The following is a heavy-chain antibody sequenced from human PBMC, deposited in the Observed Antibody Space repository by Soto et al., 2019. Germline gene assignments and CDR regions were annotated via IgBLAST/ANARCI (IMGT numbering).Heavy chain of an antibody. CDR2: ISYDGSNK. CDR3: ARDSARSGSYFRLPLY. Sequence: GGSLRLSCAASGFTFSSYAMHWVRQAPGKGLEWVAVISYDGSNKYYADSVKGRFTISRDNSKNTLYLQMNSLRAEDTAVYYCARDSARSGSYFRLPLYWGQGTLVTVSS. J-gene: IGHJ4*02. D-gene: IGHD1-26*01. V-gene: IGHV3-30-3*01. CDR1: GFTFSSYA.